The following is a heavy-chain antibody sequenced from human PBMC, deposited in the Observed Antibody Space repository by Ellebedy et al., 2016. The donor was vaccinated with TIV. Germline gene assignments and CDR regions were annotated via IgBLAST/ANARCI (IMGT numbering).Heavy chain of an antibody. CDR1: GFTFSGSA. CDR2: SRNKAKSYTT. CDR3: ARDTTSDY. J-gene: IGHJ4*02. D-gene: IGHD1-1*01. V-gene: IGHV3-72*01. Sequence: GESLKISCAASGFTFSGSAIHWVRLAPGKGPEWVGRSRNKAKSYTTDYAASVKGRFTISRDDSKNSLYLQMNSLKTEDTAIYYCARDTTSDYWGQGALVTVSS.